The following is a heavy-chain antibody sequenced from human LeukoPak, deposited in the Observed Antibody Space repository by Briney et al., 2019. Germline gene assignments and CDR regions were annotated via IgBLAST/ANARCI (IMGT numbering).Heavy chain of an antibody. CDR3: AKGRRTVRFGERHKGMFDY. CDR2: ISGSDGST. CDR1: GFTFSSYA. V-gene: IGHV3-23*01. D-gene: IGHD3-10*01. J-gene: IGHJ4*02. Sequence: PGGTLRLSCAASGFTFSSYAMNWVRQAPGKGLEWVSVISGSDGSTYYADSVKGRFTISRDNSKNALYLQMNSLRAEDTAVYYCAKGRRTVRFGERHKGMFDYWGQGILVTVSS.